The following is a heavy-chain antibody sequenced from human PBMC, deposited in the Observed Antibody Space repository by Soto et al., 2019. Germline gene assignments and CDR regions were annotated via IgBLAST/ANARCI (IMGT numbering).Heavy chain of an antibody. CDR2: ISWNSGSI. V-gene: IGHV3-9*01. CDR1: GFTFDDYA. CDR3: EKESMIVVARDAFDI. Sequence: SLRLSCAASGFTFDDYAMHWVRQAPGKGLEWVSGISWNSGSIGYADSVKGRFTISRDNAKNSLYLQMNSLRAEDTALYYCEKESMIVVARDAFDIWGQGTMVTVSS. J-gene: IGHJ3*02. D-gene: IGHD3-22*01.